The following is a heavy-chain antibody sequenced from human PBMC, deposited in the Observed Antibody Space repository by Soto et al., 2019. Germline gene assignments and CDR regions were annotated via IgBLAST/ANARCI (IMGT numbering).Heavy chain of an antibody. Sequence: SETLSLTCTVSGDSISSSTYYWGWIRQPPGKGLEWIGSIYYSGSTYYNPSLKSRVTISVDTSKNQFSLKLSSVTAADTAIYYCARQAIYDSSGNDYWGQGNLVTVSS. CDR1: GDSISSSTYY. D-gene: IGHD3-22*01. V-gene: IGHV4-39*01. J-gene: IGHJ4*02. CDR3: ARQAIYDSSGNDY. CDR2: IYYSGST.